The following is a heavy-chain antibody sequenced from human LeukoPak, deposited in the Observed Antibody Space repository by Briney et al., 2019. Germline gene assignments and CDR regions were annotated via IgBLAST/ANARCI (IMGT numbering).Heavy chain of an antibody. Sequence: TPSETLSLTCTVSGGSISSYYWSWIRQPPGKGLEWIGYIYYSGSTNYNPSLKSRVTISVDTSKNQFSLKLSSVTAADTAVYYCARDDEDYGGNSGGWFDPWGQGTLVTVSS. CDR1: GGSISSYY. CDR3: ARDDEDYGGNSGGWFDP. J-gene: IGHJ5*02. CDR2: IYYSGST. V-gene: IGHV4-59*12. D-gene: IGHD4-23*01.